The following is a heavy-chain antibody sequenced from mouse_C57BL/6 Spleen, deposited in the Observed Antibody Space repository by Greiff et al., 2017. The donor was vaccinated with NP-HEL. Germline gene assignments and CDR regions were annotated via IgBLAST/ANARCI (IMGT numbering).Heavy chain of an antibody. V-gene: IGHV1-4*01. D-gene: IGHD3-2*02. CDR3: ARKSSGYDYFDY. Sequence: QVQLQQSGAELARPGASVKMSCKASGYTFTSYTMHWVKQRPGPGLEWIGYINPSSGYTKYNQKFKDKATLTADKSSSTAYMQLSSLTSEDSAVYYCARKSSGYDYFDYWGQGTTLTVSS. CDR1: GYTFTSYT. J-gene: IGHJ2*01. CDR2: INPSSGYT.